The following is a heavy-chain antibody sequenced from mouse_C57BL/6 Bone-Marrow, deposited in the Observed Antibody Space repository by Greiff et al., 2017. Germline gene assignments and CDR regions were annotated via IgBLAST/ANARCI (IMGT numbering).Heavy chain of an antibody. V-gene: IGHV1-54*01. CDR1: GYAFTNYL. Sequence: QVQLQQSGAELVRPGTSVKVSCKASGYAFTNYLIEWVKQRPGQGLEWIGVINPGSGGTNYNEKFKGKATLTADKSSSTAYMQLSSLTSEDSAVYFCARKGDYYYGSSSPRYFDVWGTGTTVTVSS. J-gene: IGHJ1*03. D-gene: IGHD1-1*01. CDR3: ARKGDYYYGSSSPRYFDV. CDR2: INPGSGGT.